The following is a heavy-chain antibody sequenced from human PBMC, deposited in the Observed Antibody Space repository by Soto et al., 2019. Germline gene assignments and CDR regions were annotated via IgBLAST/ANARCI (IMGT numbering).Heavy chain of an antibody. Sequence: SETLSLTCTVSGGSISSSSYYWGWIRQPPGKWLVWIGSIYYSGSTYYNPSLKSRVTISVDTSKNQFSLKLSSLTAADTAVYYCARLTIFGVVDYWGQGTLVTVSS. J-gene: IGHJ4*02. CDR2: IYYSGST. CDR1: GGSISSSSYY. D-gene: IGHD3-3*01. V-gene: IGHV4-39*01. CDR3: ARLTIFGVVDY.